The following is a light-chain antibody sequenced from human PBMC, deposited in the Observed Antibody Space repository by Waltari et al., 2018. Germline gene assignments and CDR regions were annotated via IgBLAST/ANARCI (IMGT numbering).Light chain of an antibody. J-gene: IGLJ3*02. V-gene: IGLV3-1*01. CDR3: QAWDSSTWV. CDR1: NVGDKY. CDR2: QDN. Sequence: SYELTQPPSVSVSPAPTASITCSGANVGDKYARWYQQKPGQSPVLVIYQDNKRPSGIPERFSGSNSGNTATLTISGTQAMDEADYYCQAWDSSTWVFGGGTKLTVL.